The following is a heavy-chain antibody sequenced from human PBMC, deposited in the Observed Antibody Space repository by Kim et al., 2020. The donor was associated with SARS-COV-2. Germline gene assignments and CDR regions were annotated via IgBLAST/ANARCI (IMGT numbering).Heavy chain of an antibody. CDR3: AGDRKDDYGMDV. Sequence: SETLSLTCTVSSGSISSYYWSWIRQPPGKGLEWIGHTHYSGSTNYKPSLKSRVTISVDTSKNQFSLKLRSVTTADTAVYYCAGDRKDDYGMDVWGQGT. J-gene: IGHJ6*02. CDR2: THYSGST. CDR1: SGSISSYY. V-gene: IGHV4-59*01.